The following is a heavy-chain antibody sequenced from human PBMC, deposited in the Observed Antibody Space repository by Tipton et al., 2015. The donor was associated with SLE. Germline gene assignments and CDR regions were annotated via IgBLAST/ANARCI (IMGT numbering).Heavy chain of an antibody. CDR1: GDSLSGQY. Sequence: LRLSCSVYGDSLSGQYWSWIRQPPGKGLEWIGEVFRGGSTKYSPSLESRVTITVDMSKNQFSLRLISVTAADTAVYYCARGCSSSTCEPFYFFGMDVWGQGTTVTVSS. CDR3: ARGCSSSTCEPFYFFGMDV. V-gene: IGHV4-34*01. D-gene: IGHD2-2*01. CDR2: VFRGGST. J-gene: IGHJ6*02.